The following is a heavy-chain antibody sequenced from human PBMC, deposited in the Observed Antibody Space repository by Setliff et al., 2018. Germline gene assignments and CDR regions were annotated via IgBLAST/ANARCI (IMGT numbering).Heavy chain of an antibody. Sequence: GESLKISCKASEYSFPHYWIAWVRQMPGKGLEWIGIIYPDDSDTTYGPSFQGQVTISADKSISTTYLQWSTLKASDTAMYYCARQRVNEGATGRLGGGFDHWGQGTLVTVSS. CDR3: ARQRVNEGATGRLGGGFDH. V-gene: IGHV5-51*01. CDR1: EYSFPHYW. J-gene: IGHJ4*02. CDR2: IYPDDSDT. D-gene: IGHD1-26*01.